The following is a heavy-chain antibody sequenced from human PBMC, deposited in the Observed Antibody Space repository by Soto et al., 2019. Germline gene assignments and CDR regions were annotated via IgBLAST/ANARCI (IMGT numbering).Heavy chain of an antibody. J-gene: IGHJ4*02. CDR1: GDSISSGGHY. CDR2: VYYTGSG. CDR3: ARLYTYGNYYFDY. D-gene: IGHD2-2*02. V-gene: IGHV4-31*03. Sequence: KTSETLSLTCTVSGDSISSGGHYWSWIRQVPGRGLEWLGYVYYTGSGYYSPSLKSRLTMSVDTSNNQFSLTLSSVTPADTAVYFCARLYTYGNYYFDYWGQGTLVTVSS.